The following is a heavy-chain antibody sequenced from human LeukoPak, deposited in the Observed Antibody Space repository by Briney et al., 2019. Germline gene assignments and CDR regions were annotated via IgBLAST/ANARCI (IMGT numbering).Heavy chain of an antibody. Sequence: PSETLSLTCTVSGGSITSSSYFWGWIRQPPGKGLEWIGSISYSGSTYYNPSLKSRVTISVDTSKNQFSLKLSSATAADTAVYYCAYSVTYRVDYWGQGTLVTVSS. CDR3: AYSVTYRVDY. CDR1: GGSITSSSYF. V-gene: IGHV4-39*01. CDR2: ISYSGST. J-gene: IGHJ4*02. D-gene: IGHD1-26*01.